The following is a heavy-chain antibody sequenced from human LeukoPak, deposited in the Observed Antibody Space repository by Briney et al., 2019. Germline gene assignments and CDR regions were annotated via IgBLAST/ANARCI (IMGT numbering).Heavy chain of an antibody. D-gene: IGHD4-17*01. CDR3: ARVVRGAVTSNCFDP. V-gene: IGHV4-59*01. CDR2: ISNSGTT. J-gene: IGHJ5*02. CDR1: GGSINDYY. Sequence: ETLSLTCTVSGGSINDYYWTWIRQAPGKGLEWLGYISNSGTTDYNPSLKSRVTMSVDTSKNEFSLKVTSVTAADTAMYYCARVVRGAVTSNCFDPWGQRTLATVSS.